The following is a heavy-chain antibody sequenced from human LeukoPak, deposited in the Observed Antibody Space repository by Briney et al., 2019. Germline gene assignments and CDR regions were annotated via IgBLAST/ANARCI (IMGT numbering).Heavy chain of an antibody. D-gene: IGHD2-21*01. CDR2: ISSSGSTK. J-gene: IGHJ4*02. CDR3: ARGGYSRGSFDY. Sequence: PGGSLRLSCAASGFTFSSYEMNWVRQAPGKGLEWLSYISSSGSTKYYADSVKGRFTISRGNAKNSLYLQMNSLRAEDTAVYYCARGGYSRGSFDYWGQGTLVTVSS. V-gene: IGHV3-48*03. CDR1: GFTFSSYE.